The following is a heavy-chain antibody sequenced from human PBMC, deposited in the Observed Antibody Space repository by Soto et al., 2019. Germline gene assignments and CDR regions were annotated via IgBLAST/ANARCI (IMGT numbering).Heavy chain of an antibody. CDR2: IYYSGST. Sequence: SETLSLTCTVSGGSISSSSYYWGWIRQPPGKGLEWIGSIYYSGSTYYNPSLKSRVTISVDTSKNHFSLELSSVTAADTAVYYCASQVSGTGISAFDIWGQGTMVTVSS. CDR3: ASQVSGTGISAFDI. D-gene: IGHD6-19*01. CDR1: GGSISSSSYY. V-gene: IGHV4-39*01. J-gene: IGHJ3*02.